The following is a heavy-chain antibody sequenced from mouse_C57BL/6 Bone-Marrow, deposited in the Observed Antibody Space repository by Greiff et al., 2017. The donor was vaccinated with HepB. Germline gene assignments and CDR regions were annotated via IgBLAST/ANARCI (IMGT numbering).Heavy chain of an antibody. CDR1: GFTFSDYG. V-gene: IGHV5-17*01. J-gene: IGHJ2*01. D-gene: IGHD1-1*01. CDR2: ISSGSSTI. Sequence: EVKVVESGGGLVKPGGSLKLSCAASGFTFSDYGVHWVRQAPEKGLEWVAYISSGSSTIYYADTVKGRFTISRDNAKNTLFLQMTSLRSEDTAMYYCARNYGSDYWGQGTTLTVSS. CDR3: ARNYGSDY.